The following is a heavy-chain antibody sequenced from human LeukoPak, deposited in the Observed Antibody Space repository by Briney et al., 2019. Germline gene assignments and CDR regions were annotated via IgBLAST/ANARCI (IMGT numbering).Heavy chain of an antibody. CDR1: GGSISSYY. V-gene: IGHV4-4*07. Sequence: SETLSLTCTVSGGSISSYYWSWIRQPAGKGLEWIGRIYTSGSTNYNPSLKSRVTISVDTSKNQFSLKLSSVTAADAAVYYCARVDIVVVPAAIDYWGQGTLVTVSS. D-gene: IGHD2-2*03. J-gene: IGHJ4*02. CDR3: ARVDIVVVPAAIDY. CDR2: IYTSGST.